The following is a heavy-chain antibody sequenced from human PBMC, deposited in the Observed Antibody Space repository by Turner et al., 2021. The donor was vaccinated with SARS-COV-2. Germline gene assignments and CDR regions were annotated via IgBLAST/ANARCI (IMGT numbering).Heavy chain of an antibody. CDR3: AYSYGWIHD. CDR1: GFTFSSYA. D-gene: IGHD5-18*01. J-gene: IGHJ4*02. V-gene: IGHV3-74*02. Sequence: EVQLLESGGGLVQPGGSLRLSCAASGFTFSSYAMSWVRQAPGKGLEWVARINTDGSSTSYADSVKGRFTISRDNARNTLYVQMNSLGAEDTAVYYCAYSYGWIHDWGQGTLVTVSS. CDR2: INTDGSST.